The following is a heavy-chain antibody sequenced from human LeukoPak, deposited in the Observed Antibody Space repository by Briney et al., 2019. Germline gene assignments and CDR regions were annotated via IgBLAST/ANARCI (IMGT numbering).Heavy chain of an antibody. CDR1: GGSVSTYY. J-gene: IGHJ5*02. CDR3: ARGGYGSGNYVYWFDP. D-gene: IGHD3-10*01. Sequence: SETLSLTCTVSGGSVSTYYWNWFRRPPGKGLEWIGYIYSSGSTNYNPSLKSRVTISLDTSKKQFSLKLSSVTAADTALYFCARGGYGSGNYVYWFDPWGQGTLVTVSS. V-gene: IGHV4-59*02. CDR2: IYSSGST.